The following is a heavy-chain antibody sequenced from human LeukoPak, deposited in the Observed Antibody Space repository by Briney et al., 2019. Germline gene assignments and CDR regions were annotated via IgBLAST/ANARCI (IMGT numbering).Heavy chain of an antibody. J-gene: IGHJ6*03. CDR1: GGSISSYY. V-gene: IGHV4-4*07. CDR3: ARGYNWNDGDRRYYYYYMDV. Sequence: SETLSLTCTVSGGSISSYYWSWIRQPAGKGLEWIGRIYTSGSTNYNPSLKSRVTMSVDTSKNQFSLKLSSVTAADTAVYYCARGYNWNDGDRRYYYYYMDVWGKGTTVTVSS. D-gene: IGHD1-1*01. CDR2: IYTSGST.